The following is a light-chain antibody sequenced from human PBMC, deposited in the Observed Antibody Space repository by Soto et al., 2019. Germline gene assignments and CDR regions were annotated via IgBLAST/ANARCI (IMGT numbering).Light chain of an antibody. Sequence: EIVLTQSPGTLSLSPGERVTLSFRASQSVSSNFLAWYQQKPGQAPRLPIYGASNRAAGIPDRFSGSGSGTDFTLTISRLEPEDFALYYCQQYGSSPITFGQGTRLEIK. CDR3: QQYGSSPIT. CDR1: QSVSSNF. J-gene: IGKJ5*01. V-gene: IGKV3-20*01. CDR2: GAS.